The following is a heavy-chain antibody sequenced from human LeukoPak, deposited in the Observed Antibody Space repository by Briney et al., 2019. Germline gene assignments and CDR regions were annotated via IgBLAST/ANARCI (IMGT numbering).Heavy chain of an antibody. Sequence: GGSLRLSCAASGFTFSSSAMSWVRQAPGRGLEWVSAISNNGGYTYYADSVQGRFTISRDNSKSTLCLQMNSLRAEDTAVYYCAKDPLPGMDVWGQGTTVTVSS. CDR2: ISNNGGYT. CDR1: GFTFSSSA. V-gene: IGHV3-23*01. CDR3: AKDPLPGMDV. J-gene: IGHJ6*02.